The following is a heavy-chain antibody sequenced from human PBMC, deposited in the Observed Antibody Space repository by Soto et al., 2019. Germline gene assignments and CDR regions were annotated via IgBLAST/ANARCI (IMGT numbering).Heavy chain of an antibody. Sequence: VASVKVSCKASGYTFTSYYMHWVRQAPGQGLEWMGIINPSGGSTSYAQKFQGRVTMTRDTSTSTVYMELSSLRSEDTAVYYCATPIAAAGTSLSNGMDVWGQGTTVTVSS. CDR3: ATPIAAAGTSLSNGMDV. CDR2: INPSGGST. CDR1: GYTFTSYY. V-gene: IGHV1-46*01. D-gene: IGHD6-13*01. J-gene: IGHJ6*02.